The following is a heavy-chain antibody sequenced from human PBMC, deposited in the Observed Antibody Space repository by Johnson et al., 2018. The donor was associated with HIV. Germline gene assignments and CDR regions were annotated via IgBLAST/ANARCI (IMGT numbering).Heavy chain of an antibody. D-gene: IGHD3-9*01. V-gene: IGHV3-23*04. CDR3: AKGFRIAAAGGDILTAYSKGDDAFDI. Sequence: VQLVESGGGFVQPGGSLRLSCAASGFTFSSYAMSWVRQAPGKGLEWVSAISGSAYNTYYSESVKGRLSISRDNSKNTVYLQMNSLRVEDTAIYYCAKGFRIAAAGGDILTAYSKGDDAFDIWGQGTMVTVSS. CDR1: GFTFSSYA. J-gene: IGHJ3*02. CDR2: ISGSAYNT.